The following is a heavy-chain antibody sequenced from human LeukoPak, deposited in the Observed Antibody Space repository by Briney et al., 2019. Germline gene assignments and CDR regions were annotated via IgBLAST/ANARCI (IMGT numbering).Heavy chain of an antibody. CDR1: GYTFTGYY. D-gene: IGHD2-21*02. CDR3: ARGGDDERGGAFDI. V-gene: IGHV1-2*06. CDR2: INPNSGGT. Sequence: ASVKVSCKASGYTFTGYYMHWVRQAPGQGLEWMGRINPNSGGTNYAQKFQGRVTITTDESTSTAYMELSSLRSEDTAVYYCARGGDDERGGAFDIWGQGTMVTVSS. J-gene: IGHJ3*02.